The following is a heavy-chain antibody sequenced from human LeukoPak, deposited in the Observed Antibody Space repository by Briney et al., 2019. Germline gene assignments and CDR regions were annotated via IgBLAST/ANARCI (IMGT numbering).Heavy chain of an antibody. Sequence: ASVTVSCKASGYTFTSYDVNWVRQATGQGLEWMGWVSPNSANTAYAQKFQGRVTMTRNTSISTAYMELSSLRSEDAAVYYCAIKLSSGGYWGQGNPGHRLL. J-gene: IGHJ4*02. CDR2: VSPNSANT. CDR1: GYTFTSYD. CDR3: AIKLSSGGY. V-gene: IGHV1-8*01. D-gene: IGHD3-22*01.